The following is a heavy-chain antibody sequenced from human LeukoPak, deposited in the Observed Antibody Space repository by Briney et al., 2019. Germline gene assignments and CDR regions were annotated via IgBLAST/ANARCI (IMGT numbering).Heavy chain of an antibody. CDR3: ARHSITIFGVATYFDL. D-gene: IGHD3-3*01. Sequence: SETLSLTCTVSGGSISSSSYYWGWIRQPPGKGLEWIGSIYYSGSTYYNPSLKSRVTISVDTSKNQFSLKLSSVTAADTAVYYCARHSITIFGVATYFDLWGRGTLVTVSS. CDR2: IYYSGST. V-gene: IGHV4-39*01. CDR1: GGSISSSSYY. J-gene: IGHJ2*01.